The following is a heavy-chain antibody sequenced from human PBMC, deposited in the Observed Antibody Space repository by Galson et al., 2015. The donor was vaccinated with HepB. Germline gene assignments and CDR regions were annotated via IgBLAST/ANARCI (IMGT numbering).Heavy chain of an antibody. CDR3: TDRIGFNGAFDI. D-gene: IGHD5-24*01. CDR1: GLSLTTANMG. Sequence: PALVKPSQTRTLPCTVSGLSLTTANMGGSWIRQPQGKALGWHAHIISDDDKSYSTSLKSRLTISKDTYTSQVVLTRTDKDPVDTATYYCTDRIGFNGAFDIWGQGTKITVSS. CDR2: IISDDDK. V-gene: IGHV2-26*01. J-gene: IGHJ3*02.